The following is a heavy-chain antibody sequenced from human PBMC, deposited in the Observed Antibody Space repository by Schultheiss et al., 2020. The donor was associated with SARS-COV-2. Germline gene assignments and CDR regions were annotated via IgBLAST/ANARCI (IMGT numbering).Heavy chain of an antibody. Sequence: GGSLRLSCAASGFTFSSYGMHWVRQAPGKGLEWVSYISSSSSTIYYADSVKGRFTISRDNAKNSLYLQMNSLRAEDTAVYYCARDGFLNLSRITIFEGYFDWFAVEPGPYYFDYWGQGTLVTVSS. J-gene: IGHJ4*02. CDR1: GFTFSSYG. D-gene: IGHD3-9*01. CDR3: ARDGFLNLSRITIFEGYFDWFAVEPGPYYFDY. CDR2: ISSSSSTI. V-gene: IGHV3-48*04.